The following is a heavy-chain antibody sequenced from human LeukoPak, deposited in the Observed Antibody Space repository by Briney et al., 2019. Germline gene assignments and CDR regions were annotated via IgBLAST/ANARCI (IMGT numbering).Heavy chain of an antibody. CDR3: ARRGLIDY. J-gene: IGHJ4*02. D-gene: IGHD3/OR15-3a*01. CDR2: IYYSGST. Sequence: PSETLSPTCTVSGGSISGSFYYWGWIRQPPGKGLEWIGSIYYSGSTYYNPSLKSRVTISVDASKNQFSLNLSSVTAADTAVYYCARRGLIDYWGQGTLVTVSS. CDR1: GGSISGSFYY. V-gene: IGHV4-39*01.